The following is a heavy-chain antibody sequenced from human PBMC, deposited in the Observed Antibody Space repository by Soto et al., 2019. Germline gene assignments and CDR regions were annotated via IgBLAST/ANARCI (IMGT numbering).Heavy chain of an antibody. Sequence: SQTLSLTCVISGDSVSSNGAFWNCILQSPSRFLQWLGRIYYRSKWFHDYAASVESRMAINPDTSRNQFSLQLNYVTPEDTAVYYCARVHCSAGTCLDGLDFWGQGTTVTVSS. D-gene: IGHD2-15*01. J-gene: IGHJ6*02. CDR1: GDSVSSNGAF. V-gene: IGHV6-1*01. CDR3: ARVHCSAGTCLDGLDF. CDR2: IYYRSKWFH.